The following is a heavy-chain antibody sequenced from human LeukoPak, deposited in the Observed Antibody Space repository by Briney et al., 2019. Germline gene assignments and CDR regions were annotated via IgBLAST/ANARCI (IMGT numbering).Heavy chain of an antibody. J-gene: IGHJ5*02. CDR1: GGSFSGYY. Sequence: SETLSLTCAVYGGSFSGYYWSWIRQPPGKGLEWIGEINHSGSTNYKPSLKSRVTMSVDTSKTQFSLKLSSVTAADTAVYYCARVMPYYYGSGSLNWFDPWGQGTLVTVSS. CDR2: INHSGST. CDR3: ARVMPYYYGSGSLNWFDP. D-gene: IGHD3-10*01. V-gene: IGHV4-34*01.